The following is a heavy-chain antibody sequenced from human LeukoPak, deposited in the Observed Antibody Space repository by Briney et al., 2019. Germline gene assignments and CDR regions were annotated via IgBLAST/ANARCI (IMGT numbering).Heavy chain of an antibody. CDR2: IYPGDSDT. J-gene: IGHJ6*02. D-gene: IGHD7-27*01. CDR1: GYSFTSYW. Sequence: GESLKISCKGSGYSFTSYWIGWVRQMPGKGLEWMGIIYPGDSDTRYSPSFQGRVTISADKSISTAYLQWSSLKASDTAMYYCARPEAPGARRDYYGMDVWGQGTTVTVSS. V-gene: IGHV5-51*01. CDR3: ARPEAPGARRDYYGMDV.